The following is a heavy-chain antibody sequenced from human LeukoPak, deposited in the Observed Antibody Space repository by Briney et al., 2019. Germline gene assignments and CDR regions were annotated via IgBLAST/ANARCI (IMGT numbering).Heavy chain of an antibody. J-gene: IGHJ6*03. D-gene: IGHD3-3*01. Sequence: PGGSLRLSCAASGFTFSSYSMNRVRQAPGKGLEWVSYISSSSSTIYYADSVKGRFTISRDNAKNSLYLQMNSLRAEDTAVYYCARVKLRFLEWLPQRYYYYYYMDVWGKGTTVTVSS. CDR3: ARVKLRFLEWLPQRYYYYYYMDV. CDR2: ISSSSSTI. V-gene: IGHV3-48*04. CDR1: GFTFSSYS.